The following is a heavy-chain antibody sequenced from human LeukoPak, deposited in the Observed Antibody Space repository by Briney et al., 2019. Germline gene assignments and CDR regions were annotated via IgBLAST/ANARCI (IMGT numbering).Heavy chain of an antibody. CDR3: ARDTHCFDY. J-gene: IGHJ4*02. CDR1: GYTFTDYF. V-gene: IGHV1-2*06. Sequence: EASVKVSCKAYGYTFTDYFMHWVRQAPGQGLEWMGRINPNSGATNYAQKFQGRVTMTRDTSISTAYMELSRLTSDDTAIYYCARDTHCFDYWGQGTLATVSS. CDR2: INPNSGAT.